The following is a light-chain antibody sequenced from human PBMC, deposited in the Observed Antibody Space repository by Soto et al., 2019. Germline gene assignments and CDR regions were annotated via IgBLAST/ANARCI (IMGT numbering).Light chain of an antibody. CDR1: SSDVGGYNY. CDR2: DVT. J-gene: IGLJ2*01. CDR3: TSYTGSSARGV. Sequence: QSVLTQPASVSGSPGQSITISCTGTSSDVGGYNYVSWYQQHPGKAPKLMIYDVTNRPSGVSNRFSGSKSGNTASLTISGLQDEDEADYYCTSYTGSSARGVFGGGTQLTVL. V-gene: IGLV2-14*01.